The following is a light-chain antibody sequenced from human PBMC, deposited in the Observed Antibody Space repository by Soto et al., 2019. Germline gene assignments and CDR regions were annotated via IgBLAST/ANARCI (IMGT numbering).Light chain of an antibody. V-gene: IGKV3-15*01. J-gene: IGKJ1*01. CDR2: GAS. CDR1: QSVSSN. CDR3: QQYYNWPRT. Sequence: EIVMTPSPAPLSVSPVERATLSCRASQSVSSNLAWYQQKPGQAPRLLIYGASTRATGIPARFSGSGSGTEFTLTISSLQSEDFAVYYCQQYYNWPRTCGQGTKVDIK.